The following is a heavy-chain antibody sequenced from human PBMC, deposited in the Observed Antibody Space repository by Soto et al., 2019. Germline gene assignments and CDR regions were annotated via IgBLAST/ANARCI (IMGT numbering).Heavy chain of an antibody. CDR2: ISSGGFIT. D-gene: IGHD2-2*01. Sequence: QVQLVESGGGSVKLGGSLRLSCAASGFTFSDYYMSWIRQAPGKGLEWVSYISSGGFITYYADSVKGRFTTSWDKAKNSLYLQMNTLSANDTAVYYCATGVVPATKWGYYSYGLDVWGQGTTVTVSS. V-gene: IGHV3-11*01. CDR1: GFTFSDYY. CDR3: ATGVVPATKWGYYSYGLDV. J-gene: IGHJ6*02.